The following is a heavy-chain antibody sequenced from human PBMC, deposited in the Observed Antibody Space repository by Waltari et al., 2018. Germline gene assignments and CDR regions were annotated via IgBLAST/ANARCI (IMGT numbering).Heavy chain of an antibody. CDR3: ARRIAIRGVPALDF. CDR1: GYIFANFG. V-gene: IGHV1-18*01. J-gene: IGHJ4*02. CDR2: INTDKGDT. Sequence: QIQLVQSGGEVKQPGASMRVSCKTSGYIFANFGSSWVRQAPGQGLEWMGWINTDKGDTYYAKKFRGRVTMTADTSTTTVYFHVRSPVSDDTAVYYCARRIAIRGVPALDFWGQGTPVTVSS. D-gene: IGHD3-10*01.